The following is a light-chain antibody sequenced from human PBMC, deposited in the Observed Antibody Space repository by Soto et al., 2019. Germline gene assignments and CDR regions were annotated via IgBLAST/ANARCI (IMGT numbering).Light chain of an antibody. CDR3: SSYTSSSTLHYV. J-gene: IGLJ1*01. CDR2: DVS. CDR1: SSDVGGYNY. V-gene: IGLV2-14*01. Sequence: QSVLTQPASVSGSPGQSITISCTGTSSDVGGYNYVSWYQQHPGKVPKLMIYDVSNRPSGVSNRFSGSKSGNTASLTISGLQAEDEADYYCSSYTSSSTLHYVFGTGTKVTVL.